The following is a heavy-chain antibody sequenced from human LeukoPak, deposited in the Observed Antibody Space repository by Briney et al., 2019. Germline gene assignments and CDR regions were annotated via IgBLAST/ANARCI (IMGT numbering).Heavy chain of an antibody. J-gene: IGHJ4*02. D-gene: IGHD7-27*01. CDR1: GGSISSSSYY. CDR3: ARGEMGNY. V-gene: IGHV4-39*07. CDR2: INHSGST. Sequence: SETLSLTCTVSGGSISSSSYYWGWIRQPPGKGLEWIGEINHSGSTNYNPSLKSRVTISVDTSKNQFSLKLSSVTAADTAVYYCARGEMGNYWGQGTLVTVSS.